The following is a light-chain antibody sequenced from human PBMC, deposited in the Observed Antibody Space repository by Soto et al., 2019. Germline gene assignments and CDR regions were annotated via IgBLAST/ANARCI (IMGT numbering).Light chain of an antibody. J-gene: IGKJ1*01. CDR3: QQYYSYPQT. Sequence: DIQLTQSPASLSASVGDTVTITCRASQSITSYLNWYQQKPGTGPKLLIWAASSLQSGAPSRFSGSVSGTDFTLTISSLQPEDFATYYCQQYYSYPQTFGQGTKVDIK. CDR1: QSITSY. V-gene: IGKV1-39*01. CDR2: AAS.